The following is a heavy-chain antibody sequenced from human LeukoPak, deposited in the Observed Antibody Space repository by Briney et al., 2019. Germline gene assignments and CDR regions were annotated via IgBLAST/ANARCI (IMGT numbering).Heavy chain of an antibody. CDR2: ISGNGAMT. CDR3: AKGVRYCSGGTCSIGPDAFDV. V-gene: IGHV3-23*01. CDR1: VHTFSVDA. D-gene: IGHD2-15*01. J-gene: IGHJ3*01. Sequence: GGSLRLSCEASVHTFSVDAMSWVRQAPGKGLEWVSAISGNGAMTYHTDSVGGRFTISRDNSKSTLYLQMDSLRADDTALYYCAKGVRYCSGGTCSIGPDAFDVWGQGTRVTVSS.